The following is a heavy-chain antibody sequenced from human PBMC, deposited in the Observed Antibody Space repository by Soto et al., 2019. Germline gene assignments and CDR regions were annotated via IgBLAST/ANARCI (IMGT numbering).Heavy chain of an antibody. CDR3: ERVSGSGGTWSWCFDL. V-gene: IGHV3-30-3*01. D-gene: IGHD2-15*01. J-gene: IGHJ5*02. CDR2: ISYDGSNK. CDR1: GFTFSSYA. Sequence: QVQLVESGGGVVQPGRSLRLSCAASGFTFSSYAMHWVRQAPGKGLEWVAVISYDGSNKYYADSVKGRFTSSRDNSKNTRSVKMDRLRVEDAAVYYCERVSGSGGTWSWCFDLWGRGTLVTVSS.